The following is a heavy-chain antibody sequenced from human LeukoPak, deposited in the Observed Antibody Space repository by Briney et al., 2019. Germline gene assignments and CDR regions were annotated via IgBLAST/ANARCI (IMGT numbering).Heavy chain of an antibody. CDR2: INPNSGGT. CDR3: ARAQGGAATNY. D-gene: IGHD2-15*01. Sequence: ASVKVSCKDSGYTFTGYYMHWVRQARGQGLDWMGRINPNSGGTNYAQKFQGRVTMTRDTSISTAYMKLSRLTSDDTAVYYCARAQGGAATNYWSQRTLVTVSS. J-gene: IGHJ4*02. CDR1: GYTFTGYY. V-gene: IGHV1-2*06.